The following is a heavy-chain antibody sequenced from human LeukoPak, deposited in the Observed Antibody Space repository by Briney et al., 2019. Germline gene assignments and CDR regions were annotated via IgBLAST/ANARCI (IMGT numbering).Heavy chain of an antibody. Sequence: ASVKVSCKASGGTFSSYAIRWVRQAPGQGLEWMGRIIPILGIANYAQKFQGRVTITADKSTSTAYMELSSLRSEDTAVFYCATDRRVRLGEFTGLWSNWFDPWGQGTLVTVSS. CDR3: ATDRRVRLGEFTGLWSNWFDP. V-gene: IGHV1-69*04. D-gene: IGHD3-16*01. CDR2: IIPILGIA. CDR1: GGTFSSYA. J-gene: IGHJ5*02.